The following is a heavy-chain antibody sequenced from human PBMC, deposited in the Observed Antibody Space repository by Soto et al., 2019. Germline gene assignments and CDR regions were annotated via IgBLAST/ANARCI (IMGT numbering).Heavy chain of an antibody. CDR1: GYTFTSYG. CDR2: ISTDTGNT. CDR3: ARGGQQQLPPGMDV. J-gene: IGHJ6*02. Sequence: QVQLVQSGAEVKKPGASVKVSCKASGYTFTSYGISWVRQAPGQGLEWVGWISTDTGNTNYAQKLQDRVTMTTDTSTRTAYMELRSLRSHDTAVYYCARGGQQQLPPGMDVWGQGTTVHVSS. D-gene: IGHD6-13*01. V-gene: IGHV1-18*01.